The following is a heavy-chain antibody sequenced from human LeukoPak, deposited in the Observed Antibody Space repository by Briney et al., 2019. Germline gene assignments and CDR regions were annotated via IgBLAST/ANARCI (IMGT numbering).Heavy chain of an antibody. CDR2: TYYRSKLYN. CDR3: ARGCNDYTPSFDY. D-gene: IGHD4-11*01. CDR1: GDSVSSNSAV. J-gene: IGHJ4*02. Sequence: SQTLSLTCALSGDSVSSNSAVWNWLRQSPSRGLEWLGRTYYRSKLYNEYAISVKSLITINSDTSKNLFSLQLNFVTPEDTAVYYCARGCNDYTPSFDYWGQGILVTVSS. V-gene: IGHV6-1*01.